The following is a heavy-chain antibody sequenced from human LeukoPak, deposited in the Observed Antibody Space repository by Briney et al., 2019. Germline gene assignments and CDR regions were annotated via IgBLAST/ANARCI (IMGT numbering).Heavy chain of an antibody. D-gene: IGHD2-21*02. CDR3: AREGYCGGDCYSRLAPDIQH. J-gene: IGHJ1*01. CDR1: GFTFSSYW. Sequence: QTGGSLRLSCAASGFTFSSYWMSWVRQAPGKGLEWVANIKQDGSEEYYVDSVKGRFTISRDNAKNSLYLQMNSLRAEDTAVYYCAREGYCGGDCYSRLAPDIQHWGQGTLVTVSS. V-gene: IGHV3-7*01. CDR2: IKQDGSEE.